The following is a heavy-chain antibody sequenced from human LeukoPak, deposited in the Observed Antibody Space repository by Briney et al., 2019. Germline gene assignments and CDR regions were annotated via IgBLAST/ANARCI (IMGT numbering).Heavy chain of an antibody. J-gene: IGHJ4*02. V-gene: IGHV1-69*13. Sequence: GASVKVSCKASGGTFSSYAISWVRQAPGQGLEWMGGIIPIFGTANYAQKFQGRVTITADESTSTAYMELSSLRSEDTAVYYCARGGAPLGLRLGEFYYWGQGTLVTVSS. CDR1: GGTFSSYA. D-gene: IGHD3-16*01. CDR3: ARGGAPLGLRLGEFYY. CDR2: IIPIFGTA.